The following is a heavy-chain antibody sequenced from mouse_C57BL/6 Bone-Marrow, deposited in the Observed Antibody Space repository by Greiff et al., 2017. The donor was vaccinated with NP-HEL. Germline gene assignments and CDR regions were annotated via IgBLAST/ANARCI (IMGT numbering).Heavy chain of an antibody. CDR2: IYPSDSET. D-gene: IGHD2-2*01. CDR3: AREKIWLRYAMDY. CDR1: GYTFTSYW. V-gene: IGHV1-61*01. Sequence: VQLKQPGAELVRPGSSVKLSCKASGYTFTSYWMDWVKQRPGQGLEWIGNIYPSDSETHYNQKFKDKATLTVDKSSSTAYMQLSSLTSEDSAVYYCAREKIWLRYAMDYWGQGTSVTVSS. J-gene: IGHJ4*01.